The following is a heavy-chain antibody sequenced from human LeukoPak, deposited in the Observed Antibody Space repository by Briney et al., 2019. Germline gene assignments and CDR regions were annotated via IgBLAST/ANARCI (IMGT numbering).Heavy chain of an antibody. D-gene: IGHD5-18*01. V-gene: IGHV1-2*06. CDR1: GYTFTGYY. J-gene: IGHJ4*02. CDR3: ARDFTAMVTTDGY. CDR2: INPNSGGT. Sequence: ASVKVSCKASGYTFTGYYMHWVRQAPGQGLEWMGRINPNSGGTNYAQKFQGRVTMTRDTSISTAYMELSRLRPDDTAVYYCARDFTAMVTTDGYWGQGTLVTVP.